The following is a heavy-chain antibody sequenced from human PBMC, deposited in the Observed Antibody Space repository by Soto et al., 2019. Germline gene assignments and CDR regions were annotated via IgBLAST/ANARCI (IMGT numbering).Heavy chain of an antibody. J-gene: IGHJ6*02. Sequence: QVQLVESGGGVVQPGMSLRLSCAASGFTFSSYGMHWVRQAPGKGLEWVAVISYDGSNKYYADSVKGRFTISRDNSKNTLYLQMNSLRAEDTAVYYCAKDTVAATHYYYYGMDVWGQGTTVTVSS. V-gene: IGHV3-30*18. D-gene: IGHD2-15*01. CDR3: AKDTVAATHYYYYGMDV. CDR2: ISYDGSNK. CDR1: GFTFSSYG.